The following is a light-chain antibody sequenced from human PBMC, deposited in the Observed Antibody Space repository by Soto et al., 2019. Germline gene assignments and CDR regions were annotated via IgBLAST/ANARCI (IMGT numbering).Light chain of an antibody. J-gene: IGKJ3*01. V-gene: IGKV3D-15*01. CDR2: GAS. CDR1: QGISSD. CDR3: QQYGASPFT. Sequence: EKVMTQSPATLSVSPGERATLSCRASQGISSDLAWYQQKPGQAPRLLIYGASTRATGIPARFSGSGSGTEFTLTISSLQSEDFAVYYCQQYGASPFTFGPGTRVEI.